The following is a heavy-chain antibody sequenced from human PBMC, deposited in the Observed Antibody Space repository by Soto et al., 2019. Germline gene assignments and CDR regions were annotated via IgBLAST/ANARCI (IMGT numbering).Heavy chain of an antibody. CDR2: MNPNSGNT. V-gene: IGHV1-8*01. D-gene: IGHD6-6*01. J-gene: IGHJ3*02. CDR3: ARRMKSSSDYAFDI. CDR1: GYTFTSYD. Sequence: ASVKVSCKASGYTFTSYDINWVRQATGQGLEWMGWMNPNSGNTGYAQKFQGRVTMTRNTSISTAYMELSSLRSEDTAVYYCARRMKSSSDYAFDIWGQGTIVTVSS.